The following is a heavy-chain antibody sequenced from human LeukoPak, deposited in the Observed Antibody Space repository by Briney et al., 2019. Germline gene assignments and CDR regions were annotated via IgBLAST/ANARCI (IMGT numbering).Heavy chain of an antibody. J-gene: IGHJ6*03. Sequence: GGSLILSCAASAFTVSGNHMNWVRQAPGKGLEWVSVIYSFGRTHYADSVKGRFTISRDNSKNTLYLQMSSLRADDTAVYYCLPNGPNYFMDVWGQGTTVTVSS. CDR3: LPNGPNYFMDV. CDR1: AFTVSGNH. V-gene: IGHV3-66*02. D-gene: IGHD1-1*01. CDR2: IYSFGRT.